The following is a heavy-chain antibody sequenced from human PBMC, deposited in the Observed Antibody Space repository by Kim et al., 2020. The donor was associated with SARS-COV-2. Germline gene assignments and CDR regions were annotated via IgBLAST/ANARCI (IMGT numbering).Heavy chain of an antibody. V-gene: IGHV3-23*01. CDR3: AKHGGGNYDFWKAMDV. CDR2: ISGSGDRP. CDR1: GFTFNNYA. Sequence: GGSLRLSCAASGFTFNNYAMSWVRQAPGKGLEWVSSISGSGDRPYYAGSVKGRFTISRDNSKNTLYLQMNSLRAEDTAVYYCAKHGGGNYDFWKAMDVWGQGTTVTLPS. J-gene: IGHJ6*02. D-gene: IGHD3-3*01.